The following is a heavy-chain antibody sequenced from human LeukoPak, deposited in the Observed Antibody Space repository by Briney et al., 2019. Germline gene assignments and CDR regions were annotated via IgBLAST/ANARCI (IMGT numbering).Heavy chain of an antibody. CDR3: AREVRDYYYYMDV. D-gene: IGHD3-10*01. Sequence: SETLSLTCTVFGGSISSYYWSWIRQPPGKGLEWIGYIYYSGSTNYNPSLKSRVTISVDTSKNQFSLKLSSVTAADTAVYYCAREVRDYYYYMDVWGKGTTVTISS. CDR1: GGSISSYY. CDR2: IYYSGST. J-gene: IGHJ6*03. V-gene: IGHV4-59*01.